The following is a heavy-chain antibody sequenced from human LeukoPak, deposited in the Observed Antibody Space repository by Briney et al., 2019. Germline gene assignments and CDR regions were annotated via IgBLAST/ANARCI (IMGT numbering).Heavy chain of an antibody. CDR1: GFTFSSYS. D-gene: IGHD6-6*01. V-gene: IGHV3-21*01. Sequence: PGGSLRLSCAASGFTFSSYSMSWVRQAPGKGLEWVSSISSSSSYIYYADSVKGRFTISRDNAKNPLYLQMNSLRAEDTAVYYCASSSPIDYWGQGTLVTVSS. J-gene: IGHJ4*02. CDR3: ASSSPIDY. CDR2: ISSSSSYI.